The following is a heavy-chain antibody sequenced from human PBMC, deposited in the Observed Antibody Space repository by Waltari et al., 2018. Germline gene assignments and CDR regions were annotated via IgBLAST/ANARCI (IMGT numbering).Heavy chain of an antibody. V-gene: IGHV1-2*02. D-gene: IGHD3-10*01. CDR2: IKPRTAWI. Sequence: QVQLVQSGAEVKKPGASVTVSCKASGYKFTDYYIHWVRQAPGQGLGGMGWIKPRTAWINYAESFQGSVTMSRETSISTVYMDLNSLISDDTAVYYCARDRRVYGSGNYYDLDNWGQGTLVTVSS. J-gene: IGHJ4*02. CDR1: GYKFTDYY. CDR3: ARDRRVYGSGNYYDLDN.